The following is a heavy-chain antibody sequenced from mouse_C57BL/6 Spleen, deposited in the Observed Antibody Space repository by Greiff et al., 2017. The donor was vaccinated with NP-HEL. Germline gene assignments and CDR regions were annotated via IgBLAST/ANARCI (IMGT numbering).Heavy chain of an antibody. J-gene: IGHJ3*01. CDR1: GYTFTSYW. CDR3: ARRYSNSAWFAY. V-gene: IGHV1-55*01. D-gene: IGHD2-5*01. Sequence: QVQLQQSGAELVKPGASVKMSCKASGYTFTSYWITWVKQRPGQGLEWIGDIYPGSGSTNYNEKFKSKATLTVDTSSSTAYMQLSSLTSEDSAVYYCARRYSNSAWFAYWGQGTLVTVSA. CDR2: IYPGSGST.